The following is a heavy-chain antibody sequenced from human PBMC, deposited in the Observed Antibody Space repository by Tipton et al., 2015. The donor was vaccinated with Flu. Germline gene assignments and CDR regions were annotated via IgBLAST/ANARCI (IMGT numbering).Heavy chain of an antibody. CDR1: ADSISSNY. V-gene: IGHV4-59*08. Sequence: TLSLTCSVSADSISSNYWSWIRQSPGKGLEWIGYIYNTWSTNYNPSLKSRVTISVDTSKSQFSLNLRSVTAADTAVYYCARQDHGLDVWGQGTTVSVS. J-gene: IGHJ6*02. D-gene: IGHD2-8*01. CDR3: ARQDHGLDV. CDR2: IYNTWST.